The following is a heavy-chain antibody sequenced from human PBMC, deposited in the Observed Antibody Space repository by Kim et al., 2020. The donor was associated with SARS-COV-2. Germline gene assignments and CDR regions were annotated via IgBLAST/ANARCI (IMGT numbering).Heavy chain of an antibody. CDR2: ISGSGGST. V-gene: IGHV3-23*01. D-gene: IGHD3-10*01. CDR3: AKDQNPRLSSSYGSGSYYNSFPPFDP. J-gene: IGHJ5*02. Sequence: GGSLRLSCAASGFTFSSYAMSWVRQAPGKGLEWVSAISGSGGSTYYADSVKGRFTISRDNSKNTLYLQMNSLRAEDTVVYYCAKDQNPRLSSSYGSGSYYNSFPPFDPWGQGTLVTVSS. CDR1: GFTFSSYA.